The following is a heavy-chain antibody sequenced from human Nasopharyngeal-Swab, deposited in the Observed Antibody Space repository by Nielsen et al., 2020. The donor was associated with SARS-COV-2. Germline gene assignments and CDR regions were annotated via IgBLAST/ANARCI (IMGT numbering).Heavy chain of an antibody. J-gene: IGHJ4*02. CDR1: GFTFSYYW. Sequence: GESLKISCAASGFTFSYYWMSWVRQAPGKGLEWVANIKQDASEKYYVDSVKGRFTISRDNAKNSLYLQMNSLRAEDTAVYYCARAGGSSWHFDYWGQGTLVTVSS. V-gene: IGHV3-7*01. CDR2: IKQDASEK. D-gene: IGHD6-13*01. CDR3: ARAGGSSWHFDY.